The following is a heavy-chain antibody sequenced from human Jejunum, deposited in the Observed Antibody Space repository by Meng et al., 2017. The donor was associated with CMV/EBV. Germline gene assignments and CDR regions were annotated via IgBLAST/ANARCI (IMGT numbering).Heavy chain of an antibody. Sequence: SGGGWQWSCKALGFTCTASVITFDDHDLSQRRQSTGKWLACVSSVRSVSSYTNYADSVKGRFTISRDNAKNSLYLQMNTLRAEDTAVYYCARDDAWAFDYWGQGTLVTVSS. CDR3: ARDDAWAFDY. D-gene: IGHD2-2*01. CDR1: VITFDDHD. CDR2: VRSVSSYT. V-gene: IGHV3-11*06. J-gene: IGHJ4*02.